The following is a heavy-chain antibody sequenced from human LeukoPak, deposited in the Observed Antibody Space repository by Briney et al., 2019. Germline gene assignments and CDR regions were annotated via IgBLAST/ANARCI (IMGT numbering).Heavy chain of an antibody. V-gene: IGHV3-7*01. D-gene: IGHD6-13*01. CDR1: GFTFSSYW. CDR2: IKQDGSEK. Sequence: GGSLRLSCAGSGFTFSSYWMTWVRQAPGKGLEWVANIKQDGSEKYYVDSVKGRFTISRDNAKNSLYLQMSSLRAEDTAVYYCARTSWGRAAAGVYWGEGTLVTVSS. CDR3: ARTSWGRAAAGVY. J-gene: IGHJ4*02.